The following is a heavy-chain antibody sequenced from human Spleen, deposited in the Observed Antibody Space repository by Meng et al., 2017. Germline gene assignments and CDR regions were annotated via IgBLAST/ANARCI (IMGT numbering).Heavy chain of an antibody. D-gene: IGHD3-10*01. CDR2: IWYDGSNK. Sequence: GESLKISCAASGFTFSSYGMHWVRQAPGKGLEWVAVIWYDGSNKYYADSVKGRFTIYRDKSKNTLYLQMNSLRAEDTAVYYCARRAPYRGVDYWGQGTLVTVSS. CDR3: ARRAPYRGVDY. V-gene: IGHV3-33*01. CDR1: GFTFSSYG. J-gene: IGHJ4*02.